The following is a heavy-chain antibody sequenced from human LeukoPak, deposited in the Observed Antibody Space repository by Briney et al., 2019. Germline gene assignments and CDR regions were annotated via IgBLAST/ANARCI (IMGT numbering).Heavy chain of an antibody. CDR3: ARAYCSSTSCYYDAFDI. J-gene: IGHJ3*02. CDR2: ISAYNGNT. D-gene: IGHD2-2*01. Sequence: ASVKVSCKASGYTFTSYGISWVRQAPGQGLEWMGWISAYNGNTNYAQKLQGRVTMTTDTSTSTAYMELRSLRSDDTAVYYCARAYCSSTSCYYDAFDIWGQGTMVTASS. V-gene: IGHV1-18*01. CDR1: GYTFTSYG.